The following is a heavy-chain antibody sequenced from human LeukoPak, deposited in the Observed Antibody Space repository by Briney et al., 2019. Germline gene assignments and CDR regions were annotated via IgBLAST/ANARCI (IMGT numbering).Heavy chain of an antibody. CDR2: MNSSVSST. V-gene: IGHV3-74*01. J-gene: IGHJ4*02. D-gene: IGHD3-22*01. CDR1: GFTLSSYW. CDR3: AMGPYYYDSSGYYY. Sequence: QPGLSLGLSCAASGFTLSSYWMHWVRQAPGKGLVWVLRMNSSVSSTRYADSVKGRFTISRDNAKNTLYLQMNSLRAEDTAVYYCAMGPYYYDSSGYYYWGQGTLVTVSS.